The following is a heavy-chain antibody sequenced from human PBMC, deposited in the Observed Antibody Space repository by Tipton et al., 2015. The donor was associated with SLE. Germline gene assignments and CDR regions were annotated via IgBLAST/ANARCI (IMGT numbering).Heavy chain of an antibody. CDR1: GGSISSDDYY. Sequence: TLSLTCTVSGGSISSDDYYWTWIRQHPGKGLEWIGHMSYSGRTNYNPSLKSRISMSLDTSKNQFSLNLSSVTAADTAVYYCARSPLEFYDFWNGYFDFWGQGTLVTASS. V-gene: IGHV4-61*08. J-gene: IGHJ4*02. CDR2: MSYSGRT. D-gene: IGHD3-3*01. CDR3: ARSPLEFYDFWNGYFDF.